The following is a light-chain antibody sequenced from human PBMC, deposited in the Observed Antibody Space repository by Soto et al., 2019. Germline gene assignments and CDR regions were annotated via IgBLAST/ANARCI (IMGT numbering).Light chain of an antibody. CDR3: CSYAGDYTFV. Sequence: QSALIQPRSVSRSPGQSVTISCTGTSSDVGVYKYVSWYRQHPGKAPKLMIYDVITRPSGVPDRFSGSKSGNTASLTISGLQAEDEADYYCCSYAGDYTFVFGSGTKVTVL. J-gene: IGLJ1*01. V-gene: IGLV2-11*01. CDR1: SSDVGVYKY. CDR2: DVI.